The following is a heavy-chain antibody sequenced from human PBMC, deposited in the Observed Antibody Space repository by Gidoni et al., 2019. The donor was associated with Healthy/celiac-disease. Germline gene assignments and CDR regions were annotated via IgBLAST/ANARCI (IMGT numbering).Heavy chain of an antibody. CDR3: AKPIWGQYDSSGYYHVSDY. Sequence: EVQLLESGGGLVQPGGSLRLSCAASGFTFRRYAMSWVRQAPGKGLEWVSAISGSGGSTYYADSVKGRFTISRDNSKNTLYLQMNSLRAEDTAVYYCAKPIWGQYDSSGYYHVSDYWGQGTLVTVSS. J-gene: IGHJ4*02. CDR2: ISGSGGST. CDR1: GFTFRRYA. D-gene: IGHD3-22*01. V-gene: IGHV3-23*01.